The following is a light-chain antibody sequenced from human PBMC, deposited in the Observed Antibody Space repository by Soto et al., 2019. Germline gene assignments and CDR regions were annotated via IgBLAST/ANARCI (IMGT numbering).Light chain of an antibody. Sequence: QSVLTQPPSASGSPGQSVTISCTGTSSDVGGYNYVSWYQQYPGRAPKLMIYEVTKRPSGVPDRFSGSKSGNTASLTVSGLQAEDEAYYYCSSYAASNNFYFVFGGGTKVTVL. V-gene: IGLV2-8*01. CDR3: SSYAASNNFYFV. CDR2: EVT. J-gene: IGLJ3*02. CDR1: SSDVGGYNY.